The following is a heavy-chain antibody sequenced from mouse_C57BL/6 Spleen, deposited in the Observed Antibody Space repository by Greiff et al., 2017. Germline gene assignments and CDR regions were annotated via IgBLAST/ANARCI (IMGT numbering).Heavy chain of an antibody. V-gene: IGHV1-81*01. J-gene: IGHJ3*01. CDR3: ARWGYGSSSFAY. Sequence: QVQLKESGAELARPGASVKLSCKASGYTFTSYGISWVKQRTGQGLEWIGEIYPRSGNTYYNEKFKGKATLTADKSSSTAYMELRSLTSEDSAVYFCARWGYGSSSFAYWGQGTLVTVSA. D-gene: IGHD1-1*01. CDR2: IYPRSGNT. CDR1: GYTFTSYG.